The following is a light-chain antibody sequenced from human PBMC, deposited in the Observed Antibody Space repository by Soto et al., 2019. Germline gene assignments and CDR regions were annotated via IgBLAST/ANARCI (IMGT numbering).Light chain of an antibody. CDR3: QQYGSSPYT. CDR2: GAS. J-gene: IGKJ2*01. V-gene: IGKV3-20*01. Sequence: EIVLTQSPGTLSLSPGERATLSCRASQSVSSSYLAWYQQKPSQAPRLLIYGASSRATGIPHRFSGSGSGTDLTLTISTLEPDDFAVYYYQQYGSSPYTFGQGTNLEIK. CDR1: QSVSSSY.